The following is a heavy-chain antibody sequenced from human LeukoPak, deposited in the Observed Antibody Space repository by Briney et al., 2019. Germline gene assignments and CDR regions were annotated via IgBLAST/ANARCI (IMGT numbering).Heavy chain of an antibody. D-gene: IGHD5-24*01. J-gene: IGHJ6*03. V-gene: IGHV3-74*01. CDR2: INSDGSST. CDR3: ARGTWATLYYYYMDV. CDR1: GFTFSSYE. Sequence: GGSLRLSCAASGFTFSSYEMNWVRQAPGKGLVWVSRINSDGSSTSYADSVKGRFTISRDNAKNTLYLQMNSLRAEDTAVYYCARGTWATLYYYYMDVWGKGTTVTVSS.